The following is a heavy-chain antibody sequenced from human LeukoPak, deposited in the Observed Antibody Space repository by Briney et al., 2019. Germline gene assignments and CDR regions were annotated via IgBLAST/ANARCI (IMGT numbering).Heavy chain of an antibody. J-gene: IGHJ3*02. CDR3: AKVPPFNYYGSGSHDAFDI. D-gene: IGHD3-10*01. CDR1: GFTFSGYG. CDR2: IWYDGSNK. Sequence: PGGSLRLSCAASGFTFSGYGMHWVRQAPGKGLEWVAVIWYDGSNKYYADSVKGRFTISRDNSKNTLYLQMNSLRAEDTAVYYCAKVPPFNYYGSGSHDAFDIWGQGTMVTVSS. V-gene: IGHV3-33*06.